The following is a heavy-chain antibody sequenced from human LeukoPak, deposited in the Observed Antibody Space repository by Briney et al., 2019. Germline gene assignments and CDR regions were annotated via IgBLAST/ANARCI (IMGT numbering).Heavy chain of an antibody. D-gene: IGHD3-10*01. CDR1: GFTFNDYA. CDR3: AKDTSYGSGSSDY. V-gene: IGHV3-23*01. CDR2: ISGSGGST. Sequence: GGSLRLSCAAAGFTFNDYAMSWVRQAPGKGLEWVSAISGSGGSTYYADSVKGRFTISRDNSKNTLYLQMNSLRAEDTAVYYCAKDTSYGSGSSDYWGQGTLVTVSS. J-gene: IGHJ4*02.